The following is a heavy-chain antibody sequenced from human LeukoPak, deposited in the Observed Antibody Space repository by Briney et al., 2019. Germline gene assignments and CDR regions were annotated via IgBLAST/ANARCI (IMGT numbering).Heavy chain of an antibody. V-gene: IGHV3-30*02. CDR3: AKDQSGSPARSAFDI. CDR1: GFTFSSYA. J-gene: IGHJ3*02. D-gene: IGHD1-26*01. Sequence: GGSLRLSCAASGFTFSSYAMSWVRQAPGKGLEWVAFIRYDGSNKYYADSVKGRFTIFRDNSKNTLYLQMNSLRAEDTAVYYCAKDQSGSPARSAFDIWGQGTMVTVSS. CDR2: IRYDGSNK.